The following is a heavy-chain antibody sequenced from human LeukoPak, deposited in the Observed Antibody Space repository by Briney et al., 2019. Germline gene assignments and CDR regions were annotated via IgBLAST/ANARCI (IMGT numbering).Heavy chain of an antibody. V-gene: IGHV4-61*01. Sequence: SETLSLTCTVSGGSFSSGSYYWSWIRQPPGKGLEWIGYIYYSGSTNYNPSLKSRVTISVDTSKNQFSLMLSSVTAADTAVYYCARGYDSSAYYPFNYWGQGTLVTVSS. CDR1: GGSFSSGSYY. D-gene: IGHD3-22*01. CDR3: ARGYDSSAYYPFNY. J-gene: IGHJ4*02. CDR2: IYYSGST.